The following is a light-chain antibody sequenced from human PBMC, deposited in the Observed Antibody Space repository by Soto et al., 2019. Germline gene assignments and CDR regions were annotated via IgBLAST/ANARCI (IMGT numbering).Light chain of an antibody. CDR1: SSDVGGYHY. CDR3: SSYTGSNIV. CDR2: EVS. J-gene: IGLJ3*02. Sequence: QSALTQPASVSGSPGQSITISCTGTSSDVGGYHYVSWYQQHPGKAPKFMIYEVSNRPSGVSSRFSGSKSGNTASLTISGLQAEDEADYYCSSYTGSNIVFGGGTKVTVL. V-gene: IGLV2-14*01.